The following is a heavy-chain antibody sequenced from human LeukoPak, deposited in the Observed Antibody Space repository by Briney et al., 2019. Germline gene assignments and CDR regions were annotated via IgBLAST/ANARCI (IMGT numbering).Heavy chain of an antibody. CDR3: AKVKAAAGPYYFDY. CDR1: GLTFSSYG. V-gene: IGHV3-30*18. Sequence: GRSLRLSCAASGLTFSSYGMHWVRQAPGKGLEWVAVISYDGSNKYYADSVKGRFTISRDNSKNTLYLQMNSLRAEDTAVYYCAKVKAAAGPYYFDYWGQGTLVTVSS. D-gene: IGHD6-13*01. J-gene: IGHJ4*02. CDR2: ISYDGSNK.